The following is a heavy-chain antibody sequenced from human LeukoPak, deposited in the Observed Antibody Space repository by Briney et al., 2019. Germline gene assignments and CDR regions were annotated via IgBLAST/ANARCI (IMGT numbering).Heavy chain of an antibody. CDR2: ISSSSSYI. Sequence: GGSLRLSCAASGFTFSSYSMNWVRQAPGKGLEWVSSISSSSSYIYYADSVKGRFTISRDNSKNTLFLQMDSLRPEDTAVYYCAKDWKWQQFVYGFNVWGPGTMVTVSS. J-gene: IGHJ3*01. CDR1: GFTFSSYS. D-gene: IGHD5-24*01. CDR3: AKDWKWQQFVYGFNV. V-gene: IGHV3-21*01.